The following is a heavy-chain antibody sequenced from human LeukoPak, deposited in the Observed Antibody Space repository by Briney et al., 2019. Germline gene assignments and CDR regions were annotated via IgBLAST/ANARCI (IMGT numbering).Heavy chain of an antibody. V-gene: IGHV3-21*01. CDR3: ARDEVDSGTFDY. CDR1: GFTFSSYS. D-gene: IGHD3-22*01. J-gene: IGHJ4*02. Sequence: PGGSLRLSCAASGFTFSSYSMNWVRQAPGKGLEWVSSISSSSSYIYYADSVKGRFTISRDNAKNSLYLQMNSLRAEDTAMYYCARDEVDSGTFDYWGQGTPVTVSS. CDR2: ISSSSSYI.